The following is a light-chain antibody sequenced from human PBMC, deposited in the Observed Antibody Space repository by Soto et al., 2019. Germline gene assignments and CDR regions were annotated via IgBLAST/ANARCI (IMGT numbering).Light chain of an antibody. CDR1: QSISSY. CDR3: QQSYSTPT. Sequence: DIQMTQSPSSLSASVGDRVTITSRASQSISSYLNWYQQKPGKAPKLLIYAASSSQSGVPSRFSGSGSGTDFTLTISSLQPEDFATYYCQQSYSTPTFGQGTKVDIK. V-gene: IGKV1-39*01. CDR2: AAS. J-gene: IGKJ1*01.